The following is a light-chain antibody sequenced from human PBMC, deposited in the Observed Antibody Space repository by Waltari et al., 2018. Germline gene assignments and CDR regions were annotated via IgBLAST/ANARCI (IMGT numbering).Light chain of an antibody. V-gene: IGKV1-5*03. J-gene: IGKJ4*01. CDR3: QQLHSYPVT. CDR1: QNISPW. CDR2: NTS. Sequence: DIQMTQSPSTLSASVGDRVTISCRASQNISPWLAWYQQKPGKAPILLIYNTSTLESGVPSRFGGSGSGTEFTLTITSLHPDDFATYYCQQLHSYPVTFGGGTKVEIK.